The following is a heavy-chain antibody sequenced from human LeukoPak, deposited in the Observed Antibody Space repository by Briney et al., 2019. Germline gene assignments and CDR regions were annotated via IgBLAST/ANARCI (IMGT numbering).Heavy chain of an antibody. CDR3: ARRSSGYYPRGFDY. CDR2: IYYSGST. CDR1: EFTFSSYW. D-gene: IGHD3-22*01. Sequence: PGGSLRLSCAASEFTFSSYWMSWVRQAPGKGLEWIGYIYYSGSTNYNPSLKSRVTISVDTSKNQFSLKLSSVTAADTAVYYCARRSSGYYPRGFDYWGQGTLVTVSS. J-gene: IGHJ4*02. V-gene: IGHV4-59*01.